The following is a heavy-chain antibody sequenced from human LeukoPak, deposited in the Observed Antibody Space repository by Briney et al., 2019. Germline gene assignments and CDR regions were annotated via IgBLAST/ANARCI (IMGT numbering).Heavy chain of an antibody. V-gene: IGHV1-2*02. Sequence: GASVKVSCKASGYTFTGYYMHWVRQAPGQGLEWMGWIDPNSGGTNYAQKFQGRVTMTRDTSISIAYMELSRLRSDDTAVYYCARDPYYDILTGYYKRSWFDPWGQGTLVTVSS. D-gene: IGHD3-9*01. CDR2: IDPNSGGT. CDR3: ARDPYYDILTGYYKRSWFDP. CDR1: GYTFTGYY. J-gene: IGHJ5*02.